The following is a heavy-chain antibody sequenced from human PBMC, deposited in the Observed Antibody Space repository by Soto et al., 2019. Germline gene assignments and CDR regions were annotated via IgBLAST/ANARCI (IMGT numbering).Heavy chain of an antibody. CDR2: INPSGGSR. D-gene: IGHD3-10*01. V-gene: IGHV1-46*01. Sequence: QVQLVQSGAEVKKSGASVKVSCKASGYTFTSYYMHWVRQAPGQGLEWMGVINPSGGSRSYEQKFQGRDTMTRDTSTSKVYMVLRSLRSEDTAVYYCARNSVLLGFGQYPDYWGYMDVWGKGTTVTVSS. J-gene: IGHJ6*03. CDR3: ARNSVLLGFGQYPDYWGYMDV. CDR1: GYTFTSYY.